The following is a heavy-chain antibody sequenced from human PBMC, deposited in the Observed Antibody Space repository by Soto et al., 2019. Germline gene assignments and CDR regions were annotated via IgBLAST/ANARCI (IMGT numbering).Heavy chain of an antibody. J-gene: IGHJ6*02. CDR1: GGSLSNYG. V-gene: IGHV1-69*12. D-gene: IGHD3-22*01. CDR2: IIPVFGTA. Sequence: QVQLVQSGAEVKKPGSSVKVSCKASGGSLSNYGISWVRQAPGQGLEWMGGIIPVFGTANYAQKFQGRVKITAEESTNIVYMDVPSLRSEDTAVYYCARGDATKIVVTTYYAMDVWGQGTTVTVSS. CDR3: ARGDATKIVVTTYYAMDV.